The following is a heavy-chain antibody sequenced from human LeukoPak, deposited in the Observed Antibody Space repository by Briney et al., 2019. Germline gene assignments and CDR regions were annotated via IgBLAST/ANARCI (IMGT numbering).Heavy chain of an antibody. Sequence: SETLSLTCTVSGGSIRSSYYYWSWIRQHPGKGLEWIGYIYYSGSTYYNPSLKSRVTISVDTSKNQFSLKLSSVTAADTAVYYCARDNSGYGFDYWGQGTLVTVSS. CDR3: ARDNSGYGFDY. J-gene: IGHJ4*02. CDR2: IYYSGST. CDR1: GGSIRSSYYY. V-gene: IGHV4-31*03. D-gene: IGHD3-22*01.